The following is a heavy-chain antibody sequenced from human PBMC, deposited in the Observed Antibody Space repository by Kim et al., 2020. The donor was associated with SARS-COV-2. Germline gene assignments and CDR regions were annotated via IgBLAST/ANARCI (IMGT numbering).Heavy chain of an antibody. CDR3: ATVISGYYSDQYYFDY. CDR1: GYTLTELS. Sequence: ASVKVSCKVSGYTLTELSMHWVRQAPGKGLEWMGGFDPEDGETIYAQKFQGRVTMTEDTSTDTAYMELSSLRSEDTAVYYCATVISGYYSDQYYFDYWGQGPLVTVSS. D-gene: IGHD3-22*01. CDR2: FDPEDGET. V-gene: IGHV1-24*01. J-gene: IGHJ4*02.